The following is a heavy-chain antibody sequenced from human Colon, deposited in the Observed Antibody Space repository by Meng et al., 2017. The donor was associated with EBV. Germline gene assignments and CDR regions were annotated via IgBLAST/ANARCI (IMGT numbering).Heavy chain of an antibody. CDR1: GGSLSGYY. V-gene: IGHV4-34*02. D-gene: IGHD2-2*03. Sequence: QVHPQQGGAGLFKPSGTLSPTCGVSGGSLSGYYWSWIRHFPGRTLEFIGDINHSGSANYNPSLRSRVTISVDTSKNQIFLNLHSVTAADTAVYHCARTFGYCSNNNCPRTLGYWGQGTLVTVSS. CDR2: INHSGSA. CDR3: ARTFGYCSNNNCPRTLGY. J-gene: IGHJ4*02.